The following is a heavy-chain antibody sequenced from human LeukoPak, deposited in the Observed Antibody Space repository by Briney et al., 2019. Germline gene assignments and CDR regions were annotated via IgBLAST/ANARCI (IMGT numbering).Heavy chain of an antibody. Sequence: PGGSLRLSCAASGFSISSFAMNWVRQAPGKGLEWVSAISGSGASTYYADSVKGRFTISRDNSKNTLYLQMNSLRAEDTAVYYCAKEPGITIFGVVGAFDIWGQGTMVTVSS. CDR1: GFSISSFA. J-gene: IGHJ3*02. V-gene: IGHV3-23*01. CDR3: AKEPGITIFGVVGAFDI. CDR2: ISGSGAST. D-gene: IGHD3-3*01.